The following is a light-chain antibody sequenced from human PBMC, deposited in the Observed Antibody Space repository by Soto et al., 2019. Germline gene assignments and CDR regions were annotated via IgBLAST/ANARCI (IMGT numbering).Light chain of an antibody. V-gene: IGKV3-20*01. CDR1: QSVRNNY. CDR3: QQFSSYPLT. Sequence: EIVFTQSPVTLSLSPVERATLSCSASQSVRNNYLAWYQQKPGQAPRLLIYDASSRATGIPDRFSGGGSGTDFTLTISRLEPEDFAVYYCQQFSSYPLTFGGGTKVDIK. CDR2: DAS. J-gene: IGKJ4*01.